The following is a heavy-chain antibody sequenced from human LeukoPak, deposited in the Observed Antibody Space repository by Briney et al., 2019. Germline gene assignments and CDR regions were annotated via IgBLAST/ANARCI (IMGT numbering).Heavy chain of an antibody. CDR3: ARAVDCSSRNCDRGERYYFDC. J-gene: IGHJ4*02. D-gene: IGHD2-2*01. CDR2: MYHSGNT. CDR1: GGSISSGDYY. V-gene: IGHV4-30-2*01. Sequence: SQTLSLTCTVSGGSISSGDYYWSWIRQPPGKGLEWIGYMYHSGNTYYNPSLKSRVTISGDRSKNQFSLNFNSVTAADTAVYYCARAVDCSSRNCDRGERYYFDCWGQGTLVTVSS.